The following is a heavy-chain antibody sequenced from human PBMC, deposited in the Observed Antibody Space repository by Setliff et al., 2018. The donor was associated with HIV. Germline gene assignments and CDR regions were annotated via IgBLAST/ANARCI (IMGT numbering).Heavy chain of an antibody. J-gene: IGHJ4*02. CDR3: AREPTGDFWSGYSSRGLDY. V-gene: IGHV1-2*06. CDR1: GFIFTDFQ. CDR2: FNPNSGIT. D-gene: IGHD3-3*01. Sequence: ASVKVSCKASGFIFTDFQIHWVRQAPGQGLEWMGRFNPNSGITNSPQKLQGRVTMTRDASINTAYMELSRLTSDDTAFYYCAREPTGDFWSGYSSRGLDYWGQGTLVTVSS.